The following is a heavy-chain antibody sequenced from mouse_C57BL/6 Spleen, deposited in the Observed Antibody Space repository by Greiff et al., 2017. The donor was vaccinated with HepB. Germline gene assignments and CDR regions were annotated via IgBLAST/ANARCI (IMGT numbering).Heavy chain of an antibody. Sequence: QVQLQQSGPELVKPGASVKISFKASGYAFSSSWMNWVKQRPGKGLEWIGRIYPGDGDTNYNGKFKGKATLTADKSSSTAYMQLSSLTSEDSAVYFCARDGLGTSDYAMDYWGQGTSVTVSS. J-gene: IGHJ4*01. V-gene: IGHV1-82*01. CDR3: ARDGLGTSDYAMDY. CDR1: GYAFSSSW. CDR2: IYPGDGDT. D-gene: IGHD2-4*01.